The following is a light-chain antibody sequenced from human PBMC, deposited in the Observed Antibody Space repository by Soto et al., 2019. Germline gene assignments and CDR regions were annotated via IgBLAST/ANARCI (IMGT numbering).Light chain of an antibody. V-gene: IGKV1-17*01. CDR3: QHYNSYSEA. Sequence: DIQMTQYPSSLSASVGDRVTITCRASQVIRNDLGWYQQKPGKAPKLLIYDASSLESGVPSRFSGSGSGTEFTLTISSLQPDDFATYYCQHYNSYSEAFGQGTKVDI. CDR1: QVIRND. J-gene: IGKJ1*01. CDR2: DAS.